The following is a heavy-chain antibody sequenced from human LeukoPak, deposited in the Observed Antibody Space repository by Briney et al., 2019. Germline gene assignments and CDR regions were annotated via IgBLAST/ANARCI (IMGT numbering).Heavy chain of an antibody. Sequence: GGSLRLSCAASGFTFSSYEMNWVRQAPGKGLEWVAVISYDGSNKYYADSVKGRFTISRDNSKNTLYLQMNSLRAEDTAVYYCARDSSAPDYNWFDPWGQGTLVTVSS. CDR3: ARDSSAPDYNWFDP. CDR1: GFTFSSYE. CDR2: ISYDGSNK. J-gene: IGHJ5*02. V-gene: IGHV3-30-3*01.